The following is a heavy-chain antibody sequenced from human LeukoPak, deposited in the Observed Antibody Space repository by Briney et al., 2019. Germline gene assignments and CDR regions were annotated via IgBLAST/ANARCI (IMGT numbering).Heavy chain of an antibody. J-gene: IGHJ4*02. CDR1: GFTFSTYA. CDR3: ARALTTLTYEGY. D-gene: IGHD1-1*01. Sequence: PGGSLRLSCAASGFTFSTYAMSWVRQAPGKGLEWVSGITNTGGVTLYADSVKGRLTVSRDNAKDSLYLQMNSLRAEDTAVYYCARALTTLTYEGYWGQGTLVTVSS. CDR2: ITNTGGVT. V-gene: IGHV3-23*05.